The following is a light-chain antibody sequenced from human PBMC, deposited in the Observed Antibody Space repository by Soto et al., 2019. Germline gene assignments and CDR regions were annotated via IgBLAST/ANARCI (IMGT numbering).Light chain of an antibody. V-gene: IGKV3D-15*01. CDR2: GAS. Sequence: EIVLTQSPATLSVSPGEIATLSCRASQSINSNLAWYQQQPGQAPRLLIFGASTRATGIPDRFSGSGSGTDFTLTISRLEPEDFAVYYCQHYYTSYTTFGQGTKVDIK. J-gene: IGKJ1*01. CDR3: QHYYTSYTT. CDR1: QSINSN.